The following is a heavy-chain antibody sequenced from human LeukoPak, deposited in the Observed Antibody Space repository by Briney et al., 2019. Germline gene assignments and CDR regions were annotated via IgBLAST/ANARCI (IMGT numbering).Heavy chain of an antibody. D-gene: IGHD6-13*01. CDR1: GGSISSYY. CDR3: ARSEAAAGLVY. Sequence: SETLSLTCTVSGGSISSYYWTWIRQPPGKGLEWIGYIYYSGSTNYNPSLKSRVTISVDTSKNQFSLNLSSVTAADTAVYYCARSEAAAGLVYWGQGTLVTVSS. CDR2: IYYSGST. V-gene: IGHV4-59*12. J-gene: IGHJ4*02.